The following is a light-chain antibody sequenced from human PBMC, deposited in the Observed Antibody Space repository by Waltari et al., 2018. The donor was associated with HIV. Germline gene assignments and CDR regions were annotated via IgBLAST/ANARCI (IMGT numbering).Light chain of an antibody. CDR2: EVS. CDR1: SSDVGGYNY. V-gene: IGLV2-8*01. J-gene: IGLJ3*02. Sequence: QSALTQPPSASGSAGQSVTISCTGTSSDVGGYNYVSWYQQHPGKAPKLMMFEVSKRPSGVPDRFSGSKSGTSASLAISGLQSEDEADYYCAAWDDSLNGSWVFGGGTKLTVL. CDR3: AAWDDSLNGSWV.